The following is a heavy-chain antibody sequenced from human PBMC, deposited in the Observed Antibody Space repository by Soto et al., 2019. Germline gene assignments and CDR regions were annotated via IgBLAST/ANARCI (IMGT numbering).Heavy chain of an antibody. CDR2: IQWGSGSF. D-gene: IGHD2-21*01. V-gene: IGHV3-9*01. J-gene: IGHJ4*02. Sequence: EVRLVESGGGLVQPGRPLRLSCIASGFTFDDHVMHWVRRAPWKGLEWVSGIQWGSGSFDYANSVKGRFSISRDNAKKSLYMQKKSLRREDTALYSCVKCVRQPGPIKRGGYSLDQWGQGTQVTVSS. CDR3: VKCVRQPGPIKRGGYSLDQ. CDR1: GFTFDDHV.